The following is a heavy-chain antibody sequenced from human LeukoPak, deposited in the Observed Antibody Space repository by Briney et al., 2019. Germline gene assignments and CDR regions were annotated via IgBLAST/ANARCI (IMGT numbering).Heavy chain of an antibody. CDR2: ISYDGSNK. Sequence: GGSLRLSCAASGFTFSSYAMHWVRQAPGKGLEWVAVISYDGSNKYYADSVKGRFTISRDNSKNTLYLQMNSLRAEDTAVYYCARNFVVVTAPLDYWGQGTLVTVSS. D-gene: IGHD2-21*02. J-gene: IGHJ4*02. V-gene: IGHV3-30*04. CDR3: ARNFVVVTAPLDY. CDR1: GFTFSSYA.